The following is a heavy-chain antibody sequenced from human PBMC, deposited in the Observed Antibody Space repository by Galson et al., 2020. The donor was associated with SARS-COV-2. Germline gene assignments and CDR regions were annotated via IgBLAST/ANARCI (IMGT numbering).Heavy chain of an antibody. D-gene: IGHD1-26*01. Sequence: GGSLRLSCTAYGFTFSNYTMNWVRQAPGKGLEWVSSISSDSSSKYYADSVKGRFTISRDNAKNSLSLQMNSLRADDTAVYYCAREGGGSDYWGQGTLVTVSP. CDR3: AREGGGSDY. CDR2: ISSDSSSK. V-gene: IGHV3-21*03. J-gene: IGHJ4*02. CDR1: GFTFSNYT.